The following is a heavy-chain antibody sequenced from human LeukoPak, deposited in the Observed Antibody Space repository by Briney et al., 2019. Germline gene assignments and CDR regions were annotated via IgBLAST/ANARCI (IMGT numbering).Heavy chain of an antibody. CDR1: GFTFSDHY. CDR3: ARSSPNWPFDY. J-gene: IGHJ4*02. CDR2: IRNKANSYTT. Sequence: GGSLRLSCTASGFTFSDHYMDWVRQAPGKGLEWGVRIRNKANSYTTEYAASVKGILTISRDDSKNSLYLQMNSLKTEDTAVYYCARSSPNWPFDYWGQGTLVTVSS. V-gene: IGHV3-72*01. D-gene: IGHD1-1*01.